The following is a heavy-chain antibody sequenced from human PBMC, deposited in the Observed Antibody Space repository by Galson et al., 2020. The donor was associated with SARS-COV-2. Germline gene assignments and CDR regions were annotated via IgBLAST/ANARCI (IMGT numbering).Heavy chain of an antibody. V-gene: IGHV4-34*01. Sequence: ETLSLTCAVYGGSFSGYYWSWIRQPPGKGLEWIGEINHSGSTNYNPSLKSRVTISVDTSKNQFSLKLSSVTAADTAVYYCATQEGAGSYYYYYYYMDVWGKGTTVTVSS. CDR3: ATQEGAGSYYYYYYYMDV. CDR1: GGSFSGYY. D-gene: IGHD1-26*01. J-gene: IGHJ6*03. CDR2: INHSGST.